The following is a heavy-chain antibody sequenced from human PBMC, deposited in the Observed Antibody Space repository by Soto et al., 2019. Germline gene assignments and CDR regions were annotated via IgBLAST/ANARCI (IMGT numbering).Heavy chain of an antibody. Sequence: QVQLVQSGAEVKKPGASVKVSCKASGYTFTSYAMHWVRQAPGQRLEWMGWINAGNGNTKYSQKLQDRVTMTRDTAASTPYMERSSLRSEDTAVYYCARVPCSGGSCYSIPYFQHWGQGTLVTVSS. CDR1: GYTFTSYA. CDR3: ARVPCSGGSCYSIPYFQH. V-gene: IGHV1-3*01. J-gene: IGHJ1*01. CDR2: INAGNGNT. D-gene: IGHD2-15*01.